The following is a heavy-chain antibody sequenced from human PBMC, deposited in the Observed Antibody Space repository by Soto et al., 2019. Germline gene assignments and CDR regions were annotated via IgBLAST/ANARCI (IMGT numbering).Heavy chain of an antibody. D-gene: IGHD2-2*01. CDR1: GFTFSNAW. Sequence: GGSLRLSCAASGFTFSNAWMSWVRQAPGKGLEWVGRIKSKTDGGTTDYAATVKGRFTISRDDSKNRLYLQMNSLKTEDTAVYYCTTDREDVVARVYYYYYYMDVWGKGTTVTVSS. J-gene: IGHJ6*03. V-gene: IGHV3-15*01. CDR2: IKSKTDGGTT. CDR3: TTDREDVVARVYYYYYYMDV.